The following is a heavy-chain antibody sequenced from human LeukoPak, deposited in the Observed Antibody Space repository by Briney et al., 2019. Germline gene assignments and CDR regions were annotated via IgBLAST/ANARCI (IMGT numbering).Heavy chain of an antibody. D-gene: IGHD6-6*01. V-gene: IGHV4-59*01. CDR1: DDSISDYY. J-gene: IGHJ4*02. Sequence: SETLSLTCTVSDDSISDYYRGWIRQPPGKGLEWIGYFYNSGRSTYNPSLKSRVTISADTSKNHFSLKLNSVTTADTAVYYCARVGAARGCDYWGQGTLVTVSS. CDR3: ARVGAARGCDY. CDR2: FYNSGRS.